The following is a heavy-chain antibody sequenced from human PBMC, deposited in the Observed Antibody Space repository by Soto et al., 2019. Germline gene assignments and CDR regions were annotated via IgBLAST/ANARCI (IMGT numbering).Heavy chain of an antibody. CDR2: ISGSGGST. D-gene: IGHD6-13*01. Sequence: GGSLRLSCAASGFTFSSYAMSWVRQAPGKGLEWVSAISGSGGSTYYADSVKGRFTISRDNSKNTLYLQMNSLRAEETAVYYCAKDGNLHSSSWYLPMWDRVGSAFHYWGQGTLVTVSS. J-gene: IGHJ4*02. V-gene: IGHV3-23*01. CDR3: AKDGNLHSSSWYLPMWDRVGSAFHY. CDR1: GFTFSSYA.